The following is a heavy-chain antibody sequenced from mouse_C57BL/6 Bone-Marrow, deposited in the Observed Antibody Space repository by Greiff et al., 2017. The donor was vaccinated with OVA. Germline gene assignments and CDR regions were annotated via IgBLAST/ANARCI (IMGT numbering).Heavy chain of an antibody. V-gene: IGHV1-18*01. Sequence: VQLKESGPELVKPGASVKIPCKASGYTFTDYNMDWVKQSHGKSLEWIGDINPNNGGTIYNQKFKGKATLTVDKSSSTAYMELRSLTSEDTAVYYCARGGYSNYLAWFAYWGQGTLVTVSA. D-gene: IGHD2-5*01. J-gene: IGHJ3*01. CDR2: INPNNGGT. CDR3: ARGGYSNYLAWFAY. CDR1: GYTFTDYN.